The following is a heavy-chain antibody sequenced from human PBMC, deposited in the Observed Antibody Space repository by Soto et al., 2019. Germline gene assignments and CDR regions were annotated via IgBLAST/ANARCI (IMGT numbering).Heavy chain of an antibody. V-gene: IGHV4-39*01. CDR1: GGSISGSYYY. CDR3: ARQIYDSDTGPNFQYYFDS. Sequence: SETLSLTCAVSGGSISGSYYYWGWLRQSPGRGPEWIGSVFYTGFTSYNPSLESRVSVSVDTSKNQFSLKVSAVTAADTAMYYCARQIYDSDTGPNFQYYFDSWGQGTPVTVSS. CDR2: VFYTGFT. J-gene: IGHJ4*02. D-gene: IGHD3-22*01.